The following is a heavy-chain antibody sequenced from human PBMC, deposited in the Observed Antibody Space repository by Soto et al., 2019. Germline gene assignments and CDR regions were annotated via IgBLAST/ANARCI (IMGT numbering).Heavy chain of an antibody. D-gene: IGHD2-8*02. J-gene: IGHJ4*02. CDR3: ARCWVVGTGGDY. Sequence: PGESLQISCTGSGYTFTNYWIGWVRQMPGKGLEWMGFIYPGDSDTRYSPSFQGQVTLSADKSTSTAYLQWNSLKAADSGMYFCARCWVVGTGGDYWGQGTQVTVS. CDR1: GYTFTNYW. CDR2: IYPGDSDT. V-gene: IGHV5-51*01.